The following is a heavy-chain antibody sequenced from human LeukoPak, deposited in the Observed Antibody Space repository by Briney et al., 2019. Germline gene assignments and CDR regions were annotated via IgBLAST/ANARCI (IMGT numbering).Heavy chain of an antibody. CDR2: NYYSGST. Sequence: SETLSLTCTVSGGSISSSSYYWGWIRQPPGKGLEWIGSNYYSGSTYYNPSLKSRVTISVDTSKNQFSLKLSSVTAADTAVYYCARPDYYDSSGFKDNWGQGTLVTVSS. CDR3: ARPDYYDSSGFKDN. CDR1: GGSISSSSYY. D-gene: IGHD3-22*01. V-gene: IGHV4-39*01. J-gene: IGHJ4*02.